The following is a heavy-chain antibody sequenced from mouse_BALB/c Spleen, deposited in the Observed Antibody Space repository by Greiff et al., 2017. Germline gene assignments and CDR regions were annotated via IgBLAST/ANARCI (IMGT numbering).Heavy chain of an antibody. J-gene: IGHJ3*01. CDR1: GYSITSGYY. D-gene: IGHD1-2*01. Sequence: EVHLVESGPGIVKPSQSLSLTCSVTGYSITSGYYWNWIRQFPGNKLEWMGYISYDGSNNYNPSLTNRISITRDTSKNQFFLKLNSVTTEDTATYYCAREGDYYGYVFAYWGQGTLVTVSA. CDR3: AREGDYYGYVFAY. CDR2: ISYDGSN. V-gene: IGHV3-6*02.